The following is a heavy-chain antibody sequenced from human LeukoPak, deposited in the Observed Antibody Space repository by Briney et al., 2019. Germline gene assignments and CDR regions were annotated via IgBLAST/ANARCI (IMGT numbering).Heavy chain of an antibody. CDR1: GGSISPLY. D-gene: IGHD3-10*01. Sequence: SETLSLTCTVSGGSISPLYWGWIRQPPGKGLEFIGYIYYSGTTNYNPSIRSRVTLSVDTSKNQFSLKLSSVTAADTAVYYCARGGVAAKYYFDYWGPGTLVAVSS. CDR3: ARGGVAAKYYFDY. CDR2: IYYSGTT. V-gene: IGHV4-59*11. J-gene: IGHJ4*02.